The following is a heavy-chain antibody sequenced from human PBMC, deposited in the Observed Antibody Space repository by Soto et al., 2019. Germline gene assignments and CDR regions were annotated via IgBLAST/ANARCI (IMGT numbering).Heavy chain of an antibody. CDR2: SYHSGST. CDR3: ARGRKWFDS. Sequence: SETLSLTCTVSGDTFTSYYWSWIRQPPGKGLEWIGYSYHSGSTNYNPSLKSRVSISVDTPKNQFSLRLSAVTAADTAVYYCARGRKWFDSWGQGTLVTVSS. CDR1: GDTFTSYY. J-gene: IGHJ5*01. V-gene: IGHV4-59*01.